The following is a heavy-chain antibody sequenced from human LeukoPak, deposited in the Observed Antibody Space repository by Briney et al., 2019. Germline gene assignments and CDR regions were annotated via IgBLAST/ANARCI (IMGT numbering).Heavy chain of an antibody. V-gene: IGHV4-30-2*01. D-gene: IGHD6-13*01. CDR3: ARFLGSSWYYFDY. Sequence: SQTLSLTCSVSGGSISRGGYHWSWIRQPPGKGLEWIGYIYHSGNTNYNPSLKSRVTISVDKSKNQFSLKLSSVTAADTAVYYCARFLGSSWYYFDYWGQGTLVTVSS. CDR1: GGSISRGGYH. J-gene: IGHJ4*02. CDR2: IYHSGNT.